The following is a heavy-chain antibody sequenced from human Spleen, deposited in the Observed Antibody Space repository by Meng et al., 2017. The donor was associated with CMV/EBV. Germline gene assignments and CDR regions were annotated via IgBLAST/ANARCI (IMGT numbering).Heavy chain of an antibody. CDR1: GGSISSSSYY. J-gene: IGHJ5*02. Sequence: SETLSLTCTVSGGSISSSSYYWGWIRQPPGKGLEWIGSIYYSGSTYYNPSLKSRVTISVDTSKNQFSLKLSSVTAADTAVYYCARGFNGENYDFWSGSPALNNWFDPWGQGTLVTVSS. V-gene: IGHV4-39*07. CDR3: ARGFNGENYDFWSGSPALNNWFDP. CDR2: IYYSGST. D-gene: IGHD3-3*01.